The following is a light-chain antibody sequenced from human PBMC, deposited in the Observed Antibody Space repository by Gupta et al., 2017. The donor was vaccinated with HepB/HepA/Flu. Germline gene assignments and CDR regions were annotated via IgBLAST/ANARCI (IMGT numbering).Light chain of an antibody. CDR3: QVWDSSTVV. Sequence: SSELTQPLSVSVALGQTARITCGGNNIGSKNVHWYQQKPGQAPVLVIYRDSNRPAGIPERFSGSNSGNTATLTIRRAQAGDEDDYYCQVWDSSTVVFGGGTKLTVL. V-gene: IGLV3-9*01. CDR2: RDS. CDR1: NIGSKN. J-gene: IGLJ2*01.